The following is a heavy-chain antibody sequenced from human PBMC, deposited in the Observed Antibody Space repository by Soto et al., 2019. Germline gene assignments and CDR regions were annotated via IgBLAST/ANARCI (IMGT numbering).Heavy chain of an antibody. CDR2: ISYDGSNK. CDR3: AEERSSSSRYWYYYYGMDV. J-gene: IGHJ6*02. CDR1: GFTFSSYG. D-gene: IGHD6-13*01. V-gene: IGHV3-30*18. Sequence: QVQLVESGGGVVQPGRSLRLSCAASGFTFSSYGMHWVRQAPGKGLEWVAVISYDGSNKYYADSVKGRFTISRDKSKNTLYLQMNSLRAEDTAVYYCAEERSSSSRYWYYYYGMDVWGQGTTVTVSS.